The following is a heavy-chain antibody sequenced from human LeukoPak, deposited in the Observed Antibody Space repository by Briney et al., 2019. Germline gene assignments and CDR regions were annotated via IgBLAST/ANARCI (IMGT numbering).Heavy chain of an antibody. V-gene: IGHV3-48*03. CDR3: ARGDYRH. CDR2: VSTSVTTI. J-gene: IGHJ4*02. CDR1: GFTFSSYE. D-gene: IGHD3-16*02. Sequence: PGGSLRLSCAASGFTFSSYEMNWVRQAPGKGLEWVSYVSTSVTTIYYAASVKGRFTISRDNAKNSLYLQMNSLRAEDTAVYYCARGDYRHWGQGTLVTVSS.